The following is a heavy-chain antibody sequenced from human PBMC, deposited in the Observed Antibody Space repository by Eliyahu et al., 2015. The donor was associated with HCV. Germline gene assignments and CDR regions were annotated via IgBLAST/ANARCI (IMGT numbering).Heavy chain of an antibody. D-gene: IGHD2-15*01. Sequence: EVQLVESGGGXVQPGRSLRXXXAASGCTFLEWAIXLSRNTGSIGYADSVKGRFTISRDNAKNSLYLQMNSLRAEDTALYYCAKDIADCSGGSCYSEYXYYGMDVWGQGTTVTVSS. CDR2: LSRNTGSI. J-gene: IGHJ6*02. V-gene: IGHV3-9*01. CDR1: GCTF. CDR3: AKDIADCSGGSCYSEYXYYGMDV.